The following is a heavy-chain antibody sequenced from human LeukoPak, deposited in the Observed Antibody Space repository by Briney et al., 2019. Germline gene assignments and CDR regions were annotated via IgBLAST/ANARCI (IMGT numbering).Heavy chain of an antibody. Sequence: GVSLRLSCAASGFTLSGSGMHWGRQAPGKGLEGGTFIRYDGSNKYYTDSVKGRFTISRDNSKNTLYLQMDSLRAEDTAVYYCARDYDFWSGYYSPTRGYFGYWGQGTLVTVSS. V-gene: IGHV3-30*02. CDR3: ARDYDFWSGYYSPTRGYFGY. J-gene: IGHJ4*02. D-gene: IGHD3-3*01. CDR2: IRYDGSNK. CDR1: GFTLSGSG.